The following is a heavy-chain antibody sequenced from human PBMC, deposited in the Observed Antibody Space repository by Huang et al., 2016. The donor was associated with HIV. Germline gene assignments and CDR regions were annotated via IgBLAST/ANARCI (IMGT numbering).Heavy chain of an antibody. Sequence: QLQLQESGPGLVKSSETLSLTCSVSDGSISTSGYSWGWIRQPLWKGLEWVGSIANSGSTYYNPSLKSRVTMSVDTSKNQFSLKVRSVTGADTATYYGARQTIVAVPADFDYWGQGTLVIVSS. V-gene: IGHV4-39*01. J-gene: IGHJ4*02. CDR1: DGSISTSGYS. CDR3: ARQTIVAVPADFDY. D-gene: IGHD2-2*01. CDR2: IANSGST.